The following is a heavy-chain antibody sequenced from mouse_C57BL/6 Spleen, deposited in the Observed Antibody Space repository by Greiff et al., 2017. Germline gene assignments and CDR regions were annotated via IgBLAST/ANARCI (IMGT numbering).Heavy chain of an antibody. CDR3: ARRRGSSYYAMDY. CDR1: GYAFSSYW. J-gene: IGHJ4*01. CDR2: IYPGDGDT. Sequence: QVQLQQSGAELVKPGASVKISCKASGYAFSSYWMNWVKQRPGKGLEWIGQIYPGDGDTNYNGKFKGKATLTADKSSSPAYMQLSSLTSEDSAVYFCARRRGSSYYAMDYWGQGTSVTVSS. V-gene: IGHV1-80*01. D-gene: IGHD1-1*01.